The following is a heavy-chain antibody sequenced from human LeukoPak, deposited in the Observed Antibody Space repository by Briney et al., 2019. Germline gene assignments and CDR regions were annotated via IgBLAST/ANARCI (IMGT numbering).Heavy chain of an antibody. CDR1: GYTFTSYG. J-gene: IGHJ3*02. CDR2: ISAYNGNT. V-gene: IGHV1-18*04. Sequence: GASVKVSCKASGYTFTSYGISWVRQAPGQGLEWMGWISAYNGNTNYAQKLQGRVTMTTDTSTSTAYMELRSLRSDDTAVYYCAARGGATGTPQGDAFDIWGQGKMVTVSS. D-gene: IGHD1-1*01. CDR3: AARGGATGTPQGDAFDI.